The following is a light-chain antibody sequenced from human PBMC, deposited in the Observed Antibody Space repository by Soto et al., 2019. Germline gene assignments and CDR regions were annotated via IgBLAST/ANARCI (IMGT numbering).Light chain of an antibody. CDR3: SSYSTTITHVV. CDR1: SSDVGGYNY. Sequence: QSALTQPASLSGSPGQSITISCTGSSSDVGGYNYASWYQHHPGKAPKLMISEVTNRPSGVSNRFSGSKSGNTASLTISGLQAEDEADYYCSSYSTTITHVVFGGGTKLTVL. J-gene: IGLJ2*01. V-gene: IGLV2-14*01. CDR2: EVT.